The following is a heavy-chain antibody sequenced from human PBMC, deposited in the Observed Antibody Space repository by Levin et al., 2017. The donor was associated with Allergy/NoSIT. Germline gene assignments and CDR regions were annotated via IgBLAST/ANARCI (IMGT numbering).Heavy chain of an antibody. CDR3: ATDHPGYCSSTSCYGDG. J-gene: IGHJ4*02. D-gene: IGHD2-2*01. Sequence: GESLKISCAASGFTFTNAWMSWVRQAPGKGLEWVGRIKSKTDGGTTDYAAPVKGRFTISRDDSKNTLYLQMNSLKTEDTAVYYCATDHPGYCSSTSCYGDGWGQGTLVTVSS. CDR2: IKSKTDGGTT. CDR1: GFTFTNAW. V-gene: IGHV3-15*01.